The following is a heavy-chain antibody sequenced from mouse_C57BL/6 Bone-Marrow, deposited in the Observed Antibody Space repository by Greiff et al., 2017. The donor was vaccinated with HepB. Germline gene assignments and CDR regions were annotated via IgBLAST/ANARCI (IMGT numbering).Heavy chain of an antibody. CDR2: IDPSDNYT. CDR1: GYTFTSYW. J-gene: IGHJ3*01. D-gene: IGHD2-3*01. V-gene: IGHV1-69*01. Sequence: QVQLQQPGAELVMPGASVKLSCKASGYTFTSYWMHWVKQRPGQGLEWIGEIDPSDNYTNYNQKFKGKSTLTVDKSSSTAYMQLSSLTSEDSAVYYCARSYDGTRGFAYWGQGTLVTVSA. CDR3: ARSYDGTRGFAY.